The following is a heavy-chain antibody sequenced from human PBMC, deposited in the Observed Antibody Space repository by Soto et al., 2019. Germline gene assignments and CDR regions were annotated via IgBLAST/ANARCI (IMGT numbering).Heavy chain of an antibody. CDR1: GFSFASSW. CDR2: IYPGDSDT. V-gene: IGHV5-51*03. J-gene: IGHJ4*02. D-gene: IGHD4-4*01. Sequence: EVQLVQSGAEVKKPGESLKISCKDSGFSFASSWIGWVRQMPGKGVEWMGVIYPGDSDTRYSPSFQGQATISADKSISTAYLQWSSLKAPDTAMYYCARGDYRVLDFWGQGTLVTVSS. CDR3: ARGDYRVLDF.